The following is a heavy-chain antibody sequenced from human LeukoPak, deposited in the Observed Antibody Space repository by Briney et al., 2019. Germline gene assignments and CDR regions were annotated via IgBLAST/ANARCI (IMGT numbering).Heavy chain of an antibody. J-gene: IGHJ4*02. V-gene: IGHV3-21*01. CDR2: IFPSGGEI. D-gene: IGHD4-23*01. CDR1: GFTFSTFA. Sequence: GGSLRLSCAASGFTFSTFAMIWVRQPPGKGLEWVSSIFPSGGEIHYADSVRGRFTISRDNAKNSLYLQMNSLRAEDTAVYYCARDRWWGQGTLVTVSS. CDR3: ARDRW.